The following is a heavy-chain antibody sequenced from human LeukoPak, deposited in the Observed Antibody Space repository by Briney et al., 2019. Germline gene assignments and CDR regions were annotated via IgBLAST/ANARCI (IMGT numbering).Heavy chain of an antibody. D-gene: IGHD3-16*01. V-gene: IGHV4-34*01. CDR1: GGSLGGYA. J-gene: IGHJ4*02. CDR3: ARRRRIIMTPWYFDY. Sequence: SETVSLTCAVYGGSLGGYAWSWFRQSPGKGLDWIGEINHTGNTGYNPSLRSRITISLDKSKKQVSLKLNSVTAADTAVYYCARRRRIIMTPWYFDYWGQGTVVTVSS. CDR2: INHTGNT.